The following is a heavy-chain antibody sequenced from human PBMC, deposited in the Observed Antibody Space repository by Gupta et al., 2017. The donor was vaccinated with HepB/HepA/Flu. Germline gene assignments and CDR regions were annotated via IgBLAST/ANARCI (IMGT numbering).Heavy chain of an antibody. CDR2: IGWDDDK. J-gene: IGHJ4*02. CDR1: GFSLSGSGMC. D-gene: IGHD5-18*01. CDR3: ARIRGGRLWFFDY. V-gene: IGHV2-70*15. Sequence: QVTLRESGPALVKATQTLTLTCTFSGFSLSGSGMCVTWIRQPPGKALEWLARIGWDDDKYYSTSLKTRLTISKDTSKNQVLLTMTDMDPVDTATYYCARIRGGRLWFFDYWGQGTLVTVSS.